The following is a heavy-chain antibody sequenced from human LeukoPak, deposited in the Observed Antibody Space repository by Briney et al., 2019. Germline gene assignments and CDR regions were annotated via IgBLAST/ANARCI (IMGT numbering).Heavy chain of an antibody. CDR2: IAYDGSSV. D-gene: IGHD3-3*01. J-gene: IGHJ6*03. Sequence: GGSLRLFCAGSGFRFNAYALHWVRQAPGKGLEWLAFIAYDGSSVYYRESVKDRFLISRDYSNNMLYLQMDSLRGEDTAVYYCARDGVTRRYNMYFYMDVWGKGTTVTVSS. CDR3: ARDGVTRRYNMYFYMDV. V-gene: IGHV3-30*04. CDR1: GFRFNAYA.